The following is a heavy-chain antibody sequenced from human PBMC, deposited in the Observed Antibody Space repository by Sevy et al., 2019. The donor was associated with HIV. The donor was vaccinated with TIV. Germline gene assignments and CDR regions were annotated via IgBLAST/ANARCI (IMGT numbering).Heavy chain of an antibody. CDR3: ARSPRSYYYGSGTTLYDY. CDR1: GFTFSSYD. CDR2: IGTAGDT. Sequence: GGSLRLSCAASGFTFSSYDMHWVRQATGKGLEWVSAIGTAGDTYYPGSVKGRFTISRENAKNSLYLQMNSLRAGDTAVYYCARSPRSYYYGSGTTLYDYWGQGTLVTVSS. J-gene: IGHJ4*02. V-gene: IGHV3-13*01. D-gene: IGHD3-10*01.